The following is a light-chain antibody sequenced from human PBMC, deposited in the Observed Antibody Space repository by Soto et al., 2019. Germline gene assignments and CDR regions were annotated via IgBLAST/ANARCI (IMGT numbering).Light chain of an antibody. Sequence: EIVLTQSPATLSLSPGEGATLSCRASQSIDSYLAWYQQKPGQAPRLLIHDASDRATGIPARFSGSGSGTACTRTIISLEPDDFAVSYCQQRSTGPITFGQGTRLEIK. V-gene: IGKV3-11*01. J-gene: IGKJ5*01. CDR1: QSIDSY. CDR2: DAS. CDR3: QQRSTGPIT.